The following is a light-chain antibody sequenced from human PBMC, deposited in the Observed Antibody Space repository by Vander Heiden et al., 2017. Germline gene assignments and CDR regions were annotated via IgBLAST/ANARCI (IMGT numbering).Light chain of an antibody. CDR2: AAS. V-gene: IGKV1-39*01. Sequence: DIQMTQSPFSLSASVGDRVTITCRASQSISSYLNWYQQKPGRAPNLLIYAASSLQSGVPSRFSGSGSGTDFTLTISRLQPADFATYYCQQSHTTPWTFGQGTKVEIK. CDR3: QQSHTTPWT. CDR1: QSISSY. J-gene: IGKJ1*01.